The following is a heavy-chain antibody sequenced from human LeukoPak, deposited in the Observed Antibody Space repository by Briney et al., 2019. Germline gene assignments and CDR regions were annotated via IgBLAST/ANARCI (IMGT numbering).Heavy chain of an antibody. V-gene: IGHV4-31*03. CDR2: IYYSGST. CDR1: GGSISSGGYY. Sequence: SETLSLTCTVSGGSISSGGYYWSWIRQHPGKGLEWIGYIYYSGSTYYNPSLKSRVTISVDTSKNQFSLKLSSVTAADTAVYYCAREGGSYPHDRSWFDPWGQGTLVTVSS. CDR3: AREGGSYPHDRSWFDP. D-gene: IGHD3-16*02. J-gene: IGHJ5*02.